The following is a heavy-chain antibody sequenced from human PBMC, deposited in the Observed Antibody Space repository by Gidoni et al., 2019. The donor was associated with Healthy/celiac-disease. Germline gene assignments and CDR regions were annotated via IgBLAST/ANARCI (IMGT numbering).Heavy chain of an antibody. Sequence: QARLVQSGAEEKRPGASVKVPCKASGYTFTGYYLHWVRQAPGQGLEWMGWINPNRGGTNYAQKVQGRVTITRDTYISTAYMELSRLRSDDTAVYYCARVYCTNGVCYLFDYWGQGTLVTVSS. J-gene: IGHJ4*02. CDR1: GYTFTGYY. V-gene: IGHV1-2*02. CDR2: INPNRGGT. D-gene: IGHD2-8*01. CDR3: ARVYCTNGVCYLFDY.